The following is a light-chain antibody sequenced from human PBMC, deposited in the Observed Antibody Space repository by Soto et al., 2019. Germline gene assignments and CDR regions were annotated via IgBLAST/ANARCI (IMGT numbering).Light chain of an antibody. Sequence: DIVMTQSPLSLPVTPGEPASISCRSSQSLLHSNGYNYLDWYLPKPGQSPQLLIYLGSNRTAVGPDRVSGSGSGTDVPLKVGRVEAEDFWFYYCTEAGQTPHTYGQGTKREIK. J-gene: IGKJ2*01. CDR3: TEAGQTPHT. CDR2: LGS. V-gene: IGKV2-28*01. CDR1: QSLLHSNGYNY.